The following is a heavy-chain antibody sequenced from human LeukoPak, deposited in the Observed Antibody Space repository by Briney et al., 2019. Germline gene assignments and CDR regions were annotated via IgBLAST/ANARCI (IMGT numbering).Heavy chain of an antibody. CDR3: ARDRLARHFEEFDY. J-gene: IGHJ4*02. CDR1: GFTFSSYA. Sequence: GGSLRLSCAASGFTFSSYAMHWVRQAPGKGLEWVAVISYDGSNKYYADSVKGRFTISRDNSKNTLYLQMNSLRAEDTAVYYCARDRLARHFEEFDYWGQGTLVTVSS. CDR2: ISYDGSNK. D-gene: IGHD3-3*02. V-gene: IGHV3-30*04.